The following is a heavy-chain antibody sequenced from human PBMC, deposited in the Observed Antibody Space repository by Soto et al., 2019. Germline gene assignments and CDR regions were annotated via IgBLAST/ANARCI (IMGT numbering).Heavy chain of an antibody. V-gene: IGHV1-69*02. CDR2: IIPILGIA. D-gene: IGHD6-13*01. J-gene: IGHJ5*02. CDR3: ASYSSSWATYSFDP. Sequence: GQGLEWMGRIIPILGIANYAQKLQGRVTITADKSTSTAYMELSSLRSEDTAVYYCASYSSSWATYSFDPWGQGTLVPSPQ.